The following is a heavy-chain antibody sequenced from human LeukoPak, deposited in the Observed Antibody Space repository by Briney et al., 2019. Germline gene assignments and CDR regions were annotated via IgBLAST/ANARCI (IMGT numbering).Heavy chain of an antibody. CDR2: IYYSGST. CDR1: GGSIRSYY. CDR3: AREENYYDSSGYLN. V-gene: IGHV4-59*01. J-gene: IGHJ4*02. Sequence: SETLSLTCTVSGGSIRSYYWSWIRQPPGKGLERIGYIYYSGSTNYNPSLKSRVTISVDTSKNQFSLKLSSVTAADTAVYYCAREENYYDSSGYLNWGQGTLVTVSS. D-gene: IGHD3-22*01.